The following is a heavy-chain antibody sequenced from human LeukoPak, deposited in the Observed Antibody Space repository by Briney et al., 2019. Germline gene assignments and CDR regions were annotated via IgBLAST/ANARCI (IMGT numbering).Heavy chain of an antibody. CDR1: GFSLTTSPMG. CDR3: AHRLGNLGKPWDY. Sequence: SGPTLVNPTQTLTLTCTFSGFSLTTSPMGVGWIRQPPGKALEWLALHYWNDDNRYNPSLQTGLTSTKDTSNNQVVLTMTNMDPVDTATYYCAHRLGNLGKPWDYWGPGILATVSS. D-gene: IGHD1-14*01. J-gene: IGHJ4*02. V-gene: IGHV2-5*01. CDR2: HYWNDDN.